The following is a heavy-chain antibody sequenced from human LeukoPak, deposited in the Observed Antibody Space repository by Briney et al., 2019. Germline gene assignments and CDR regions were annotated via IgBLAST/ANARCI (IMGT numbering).Heavy chain of an antibody. D-gene: IGHD2-2*01. J-gene: IGHJ4*02. Sequence: ASVTVSFKASGYTFTVYYMHWVRQAPGQGLEWVGWINPNSGGTDYAQKFQGRVTMTRDTSISTAYMELSRLRSDDTAVYYCARDYVVVVPAATEGFYFDYWGQGTLVTVSS. CDR2: INPNSGGT. V-gene: IGHV1-2*02. CDR1: GYTFTVYY. CDR3: ARDYVVVVPAATEGFYFDY.